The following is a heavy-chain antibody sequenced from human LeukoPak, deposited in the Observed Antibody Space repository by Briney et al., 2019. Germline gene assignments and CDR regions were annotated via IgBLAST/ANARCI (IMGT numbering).Heavy chain of an antibody. CDR3: ANEIRPNDY. J-gene: IGHJ4*02. D-gene: IGHD4-17*01. CDR1: GFTFSSHA. V-gene: IGHV3-23*01. CDR2: ISISGDTT. Sequence: PGGPLRLSCGASGFTFSSHAMTWVRQAPGKGLEWVSAISISGDTTYYADAVKGRFTISRDNSKNTVYLQMNSLRAEDTAVYYCANEIRPNDYWGQGTQVTVSS.